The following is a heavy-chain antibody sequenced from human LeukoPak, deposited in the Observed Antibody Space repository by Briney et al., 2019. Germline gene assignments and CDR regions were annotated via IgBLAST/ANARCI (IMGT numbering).Heavy chain of an antibody. CDR1: GYSFTSYW. V-gene: IGHV5-51*01. CDR3: ARQVVNPDYYYYCMDV. J-gene: IGHJ6*02. Sequence: GESLKISCKGSGYSFTSYWISWVRQMPGKGLEWMGIIYPGDSDTRYSPSFQGQVTISADKSISTAYLQWSSLKASDTAMYYCARQVVNPDYYYYCMDVWGQGTTVTVSS. CDR2: IYPGDSDT.